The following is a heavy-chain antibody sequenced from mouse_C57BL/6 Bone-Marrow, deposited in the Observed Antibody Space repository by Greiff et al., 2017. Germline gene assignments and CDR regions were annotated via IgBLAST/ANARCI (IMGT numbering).Heavy chain of an antibody. D-gene: IGHD3-2*02. V-gene: IGHV1-55*01. CDR3: SRGQLTRQDY. J-gene: IGHJ2*01. CDR1: GYTFTSYW. CDR2: IYPGSGST. Sequence: QVQLQQSGAELVKPGASVKMSCKASGYTFTSYWITWVKQRPGQGLEWIGDIYPGSGSTNYHEKFKSKATLTVDTSSSTAYMQLSSLTSEDSAVYASSRGQLTRQDYWGQGTTLTVSS.